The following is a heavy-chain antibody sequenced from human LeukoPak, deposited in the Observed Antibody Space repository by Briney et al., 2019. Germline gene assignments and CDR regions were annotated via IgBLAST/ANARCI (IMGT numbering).Heavy chain of an antibody. CDR2: ITDDGSST. D-gene: IGHD3-22*01. J-gene: IGHJ6*02. CDR1: GFTFSSHL. CDR3: ARVGYYEIVDV. Sequence: GGSLRLSCAASGFTFSSHLTHWVRRAQGTGLVWVAHITDDGSSTTYADSVKGRFTISRDNAKNTLYLQMNSLRAEDTAVYYCARVGYYEIVDVWGQGTTVTVSS. V-gene: IGHV3-74*01.